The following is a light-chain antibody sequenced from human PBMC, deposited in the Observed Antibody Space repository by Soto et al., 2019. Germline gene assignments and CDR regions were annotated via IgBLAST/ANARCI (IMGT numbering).Light chain of an antibody. V-gene: IGKV1-39*01. CDR1: QSIANY. CDR3: QQTYGTPPWT. CDR2: AAS. Sequence: DIQMTQSPSSLSASVGDRVTITCRASQSIANYVNWYQQKPGKAPKILIYAASFLQSGVPSRFSGGGSGTTFTLTISSLQVEDFATYYCQQTYGTPPWTFGGGTKVDIK. J-gene: IGKJ4*02.